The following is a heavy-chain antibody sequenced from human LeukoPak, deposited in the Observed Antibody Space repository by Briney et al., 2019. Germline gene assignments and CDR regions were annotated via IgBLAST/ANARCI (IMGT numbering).Heavy chain of an antibody. CDR3: ARASLEYSSSRTYYFDY. D-gene: IGHD6-6*01. CDR2: ISSSGSTI. V-gene: IGHV3-11*01. CDR1: GFTFSDYY. Sequence: PGGSLRLSCAASGFTFSDYYMSWIRQAPGKGLEWVSYISSSGSTIDYADSVKGRFTISRDNAKNSLYLQMNSLRAEDTAVYYCARASLEYSSSRTYYFDYWGQGTLVTVSS. J-gene: IGHJ4*02.